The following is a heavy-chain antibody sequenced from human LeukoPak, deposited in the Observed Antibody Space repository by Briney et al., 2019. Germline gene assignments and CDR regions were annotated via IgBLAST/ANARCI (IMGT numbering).Heavy chain of an antibody. CDR3: AKGSF. CDR2: ISNSGSIT. CDR1: GFTFSSSV. J-gene: IGHJ4*02. Sequence: GGSLRLSCAASGFTFSSSVMSWVRQAPGKGLEWVSGISNSGSITYYADSVKGRFTISRGNSKNMLYLQMNGLRAEDTAVYYCAKGSFWGQGTLVTVSS. V-gene: IGHV3-23*01.